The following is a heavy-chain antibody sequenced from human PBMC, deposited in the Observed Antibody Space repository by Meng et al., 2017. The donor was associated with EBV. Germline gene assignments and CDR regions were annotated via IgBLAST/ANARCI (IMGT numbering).Heavy chain of an antibody. CDR2: IIPIFGTA. J-gene: IGHJ4*02. CDR3: ARGRTYYYDSSGYYYKYYFDY. V-gene: IGHV1-69*01. D-gene: IGHD3-22*01. Sequence: QVQLVQSGAEVKKXXSSVKVSXKASGGTXSSYAISWVRQAPGQGLEWMGGIIPIFGTANYAQKFQGRVTITADESTSTAYMELSSLRSEGTAVYYCARGRTYYYDSSGYYYKYYFDYWGQGTLVTVSS. CDR1: GGTXSSYA.